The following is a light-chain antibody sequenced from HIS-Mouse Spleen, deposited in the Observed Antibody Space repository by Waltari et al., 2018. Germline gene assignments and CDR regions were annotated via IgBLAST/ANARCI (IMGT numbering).Light chain of an antibody. J-gene: IGLJ2*01. Sequence: SYELTQPPSVSVSPGQTARITCPGEALPKKYAYWYQQKSGQAPGLVIYEDSKRPSGIPERFSGSSSGTMATLTISGAQVEDEADYYCYSTDSSGNHRVFGGGTKLTVL. CDR1: ALPKKY. CDR2: EDS. V-gene: IGLV3-10*01. CDR3: YSTDSSGNHRV.